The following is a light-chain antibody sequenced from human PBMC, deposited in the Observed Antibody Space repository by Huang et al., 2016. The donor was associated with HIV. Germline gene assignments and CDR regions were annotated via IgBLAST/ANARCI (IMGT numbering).Light chain of an antibody. Sequence: EVVMTQSPATLSVSPGERATLTCRASQSISSYLAWYQQKPGQAPRLLIYGASTRATGIPARFSGSGSGTEFTLTISSLQSEDVAVYYCHHYNNWPPGTFGQGTKVEIK. J-gene: IGKJ1*01. CDR2: GAS. CDR3: HHYNNWPPGT. V-gene: IGKV3-15*01. CDR1: QSISSY.